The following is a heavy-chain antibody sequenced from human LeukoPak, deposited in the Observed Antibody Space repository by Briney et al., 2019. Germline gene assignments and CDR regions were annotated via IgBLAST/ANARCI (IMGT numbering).Heavy chain of an antibody. CDR1: GGSTSSDY. CDR3: ARRKPRRMYYYDSSGYYSGGAFDI. V-gene: IGHV4-59*08. J-gene: IGHJ3*02. D-gene: IGHD3-22*01. CDR2: VYNSGDT. Sequence: PSENLSLNGTVAGGSTSSDYWRWIRQSPGKGLEWVGYVYNSGDTGKNHSLRSRVTILLDTSKNQCSLKLTSVSAADTAVYYCARRKPRRMYYYDSSGYYSGGAFDIWGQGTMVTVSS.